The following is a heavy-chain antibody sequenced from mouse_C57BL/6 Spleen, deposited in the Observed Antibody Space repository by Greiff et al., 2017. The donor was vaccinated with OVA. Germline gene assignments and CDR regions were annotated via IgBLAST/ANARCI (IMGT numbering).Heavy chain of an antibody. CDR2: ISYDGSN. CDR1: GYSITSGYY. D-gene: IGHD2-3*01. CDR3: ARNDGYRNY. Sequence: EVKLVESGPGLVKPSQSLSLTCSVTGYSITSGYYWNWIRQFPGNKLEWMGYISYDGSNNYNPSLKNRISITRDTSKNQFFLKLNSVTTEDTATYYCARNDGYRNYWGQGTTLTVSS. J-gene: IGHJ2*01. V-gene: IGHV3-6*01.